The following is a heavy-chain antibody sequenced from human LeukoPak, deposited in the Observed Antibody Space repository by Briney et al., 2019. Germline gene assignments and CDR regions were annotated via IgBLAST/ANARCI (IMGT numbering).Heavy chain of an antibody. CDR2: IRYDGSNK. Sequence: PGGSLRLSCAASGFTFSSYGIHWVCHAQGKGREWAAFIRYDGSNKYYADSVKGRFTISRDNSKNTLYLQMNSLRAEDTAVYYCAKGYGVVPAASGHWGQGTLVTVSS. D-gene: IGHD2-2*01. J-gene: IGHJ4*02. CDR3: AKGYGVVPAASGH. CDR1: GFTFSSYG. V-gene: IGHV3-30*02.